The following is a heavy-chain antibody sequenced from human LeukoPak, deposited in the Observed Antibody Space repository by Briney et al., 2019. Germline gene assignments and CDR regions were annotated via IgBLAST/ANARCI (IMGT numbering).Heavy chain of an antibody. V-gene: IGHV4-39*01. CDR1: GGSISSGDYY. CDR2: IYYSGST. CDR3: ARKWLVRANWFDP. Sequence: SETLSLTCTVSGGSISSGDYYWSWIRQPPGKGLEWIGSIYYSGSTYYNPSLKSRVTISVDTSKNQFSLKLSSVTAADTAVYYCARKWLVRANWFDPWGQGTLVTVSS. D-gene: IGHD6-19*01. J-gene: IGHJ5*02.